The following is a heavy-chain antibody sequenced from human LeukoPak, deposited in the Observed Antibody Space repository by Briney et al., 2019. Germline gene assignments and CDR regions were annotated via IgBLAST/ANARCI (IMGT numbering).Heavy chain of an antibody. D-gene: IGHD6-6*01. Sequence: SETLSLTCTVSGGSISSGGYYWSWIRQHPGKGLEWIGYIYYSGSTYYNPSLKSRVTISVDTSKNQFSLKLSSVTAADTAVYYCAREGSSYYYYMDVWGKGTTVTVSS. CDR3: AREGSSYYYYMDV. V-gene: IGHV4-31*03. CDR1: GGSISSGGYY. CDR2: IYYSGST. J-gene: IGHJ6*03.